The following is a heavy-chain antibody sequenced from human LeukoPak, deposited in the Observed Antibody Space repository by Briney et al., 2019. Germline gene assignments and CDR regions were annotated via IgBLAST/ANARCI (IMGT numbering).Heavy chain of an antibody. V-gene: IGHV4-59*01. J-gene: IGHJ4*01. D-gene: IGHD1-26*01. CDR3: ARSTHYYYLGYYLDY. CDR2: IFYTGST. CDR1: GGSISSYH. Sequence: SETLSLTCTVSGGSISSYHWSWLRQHPGKELEWIGYIFYTGSTNYNPSLKTRVTISLDTSKNQFSLKLSSVTAADTAVYYCARSTHYYYLGYYLDYWGQGTLVTVSS.